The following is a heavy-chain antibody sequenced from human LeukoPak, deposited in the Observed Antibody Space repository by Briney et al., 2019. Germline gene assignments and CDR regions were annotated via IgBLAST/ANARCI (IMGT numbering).Heavy chain of an antibody. CDR3: ARVVVRFGELLEYYFDY. D-gene: IGHD3-10*01. Sequence: GASVKVSCKVSGYTLTELSMHWVRQAPGKGLEWMGGFDPEDGETIYAQKFQGRVTMTTDTSTSTAYMELRSLRSDDTAVYYCARVVVRFGELLEYYFDYWGQGTLVTVSS. V-gene: IGHV1-24*01. CDR1: GYTLTELS. J-gene: IGHJ4*02. CDR2: FDPEDGET.